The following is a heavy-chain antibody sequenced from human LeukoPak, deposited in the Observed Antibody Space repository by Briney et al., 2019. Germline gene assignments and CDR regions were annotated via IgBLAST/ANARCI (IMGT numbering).Heavy chain of an antibody. V-gene: IGHV4-59*13. D-gene: IGHD1-14*01. CDR2: IYYSGST. CDR1: RVSLSRYN. Sequence: SPGSPCLTRTVSRVSLSRYNWRSGSQTPRERLGRVGDIYYSGSTNYNPSLKSRVTISVDTSKNQFSLKLSSVTAADTAVYYCARVGGTMVPASSAFDIWGQGTMVAVSS. J-gene: IGHJ3*02. CDR3: ARVGGTMVPASSAFDI.